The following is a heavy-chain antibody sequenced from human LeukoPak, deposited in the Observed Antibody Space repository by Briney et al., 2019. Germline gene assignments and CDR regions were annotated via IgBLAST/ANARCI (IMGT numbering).Heavy chain of an antibody. V-gene: IGHV3-30-3*01. Sequence: GGSLRLSCAASGFTFSNYAMHWVRQAPGKGLEWMAVISYDGTNKYYADSVKGRFTISRDNAKNSLYLQMNSLRDEDTAVYYCARKVAATTDFDFWGQGTLVTVSS. J-gene: IGHJ4*02. CDR1: GFTFSNYA. D-gene: IGHD6-19*01. CDR2: ISYDGTNK. CDR3: ARKVAATTDFDF.